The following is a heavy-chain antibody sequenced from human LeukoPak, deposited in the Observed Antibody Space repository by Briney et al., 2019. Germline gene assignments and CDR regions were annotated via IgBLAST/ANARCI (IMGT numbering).Heavy chain of an antibody. CDR3: ARDFFGYSGYFDS. V-gene: IGHV3-48*04. Sequence: GGSLRLSCAASGSTFGSYSMNWVRQAPGKGLEWVSYISSTTTTIKHADSVKGRFTISRDNAKNSLYLQMNSLRAEDTAMYYCARDFFGYSGYFDSWGQGTLVTVSS. D-gene: IGHD5-24*01. J-gene: IGHJ4*02. CDR1: GSTFGSYS. CDR2: ISSTTTTI.